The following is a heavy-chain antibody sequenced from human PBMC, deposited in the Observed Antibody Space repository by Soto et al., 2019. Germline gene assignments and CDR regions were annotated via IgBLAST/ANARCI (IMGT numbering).Heavy chain of an antibody. D-gene: IGHD2-15*01. J-gene: IGHJ3*01. CDR1: GVSISGYY. CDR2: ISFSGST. CDR3: ARGRGNGLPGAFDV. V-gene: IGHV4-59*01. Sequence: QVQLQESGPGLVKPSETLSLTCTVSGVSISGYYWSWIRQSQGRGLEWSGYISFSGSTNYNPSLKGRVTISLDTSKNQFPLKLSSVTAADTAMYYCARGRGNGLPGAFDVWGPGATVTVSS.